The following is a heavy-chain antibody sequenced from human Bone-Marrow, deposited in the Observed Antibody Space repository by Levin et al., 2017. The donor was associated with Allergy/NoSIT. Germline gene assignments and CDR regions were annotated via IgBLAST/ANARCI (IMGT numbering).Heavy chain of an antibody. CDR1: GFSLTPIGVG. J-gene: IGHJ4*02. D-gene: IGHD3-22*01. CDR3: ARVFYFDSSGYFFDH. V-gene: IGHV2-5*01. Sequence: SGPTLVKPTQTLTLTCSISGFSLTPIGVGVGWIRQSPGKAPECLARIYWSDDKRYNPSLKNRVTVTKDTSKNQVVLTMTNMDPVDTATYYCARVFYFDSSGYFFDHWGQGALVTVSS. CDR2: IYWSDDK.